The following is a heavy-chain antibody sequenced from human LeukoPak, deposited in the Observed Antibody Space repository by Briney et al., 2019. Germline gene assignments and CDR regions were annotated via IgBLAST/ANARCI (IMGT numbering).Heavy chain of an antibody. CDR3: ARQHCSSTSCYDAFDI. CDR1: GGSISSYY. Sequence: SETLSLTCTVSGGSISSYYWSWIRQPPGNGLEWIGYIYYSGSTNYNPSLKSRVTISVDTSKNQFSLKLSSVTAADTAVYYCARQHCSSTSCYDAFDIWGQGTMVTVSS. D-gene: IGHD2-2*01. J-gene: IGHJ3*02. CDR2: IYYSGST. V-gene: IGHV4-59*08.